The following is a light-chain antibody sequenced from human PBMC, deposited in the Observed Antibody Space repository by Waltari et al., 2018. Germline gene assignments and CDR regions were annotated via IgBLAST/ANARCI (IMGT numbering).Light chain of an antibody. V-gene: IGLV4-69*01. CDR2: VNSDGSH. CDR1: SRHSSYI. Sequence: QLVLTHSHSASASLGASVKLTCPLSSRHSSYITAWLPQQPEKGPRYLMKVNSDGSHTKGDEIPDRFSGSSAGAERYLTISTVQSEDEADYYCQTGGHGTWVFGGGTKLTVL. CDR3: QTGGHGTWV. J-gene: IGLJ3*02.